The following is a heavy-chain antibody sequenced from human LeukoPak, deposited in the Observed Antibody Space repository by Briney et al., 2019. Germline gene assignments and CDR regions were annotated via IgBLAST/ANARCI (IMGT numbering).Heavy chain of an antibody. CDR1: GYTLTELS. D-gene: IGHD3-3*01. V-gene: IGHV1-24*01. J-gene: IGHJ4*02. CDR3: ATGKYAKLWSGYPSPFDY. Sequence: ASVKVSCKVSGYTLTELSMHWVRQAPGKGLEWMGGFDPEDGETIYAQKFQGRVTMTEDTSTDTAYMELSSLRSEDTAVYYCATGKYAKLWSGYPSPFDYWGQGTLVTVSS. CDR2: FDPEDGET.